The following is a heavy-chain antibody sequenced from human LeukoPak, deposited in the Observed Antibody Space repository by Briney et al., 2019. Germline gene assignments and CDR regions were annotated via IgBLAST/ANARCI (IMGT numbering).Heavy chain of an antibody. J-gene: IGHJ4*02. Sequence: PGGSLRLSCAASGFTFSSYSMNWVRQAPGKGLEWVSYISSSSSTIYYADSVKGRFTISRDNAKNSLYLQMNSLRAEDTAIFYCAKAAGSGWSQDYFDHWGRGTLVTVSS. D-gene: IGHD6-19*01. CDR3: AKAAGSGWSQDYFDH. CDR2: ISSSSSTI. CDR1: GFTFSSYS. V-gene: IGHV3-48*01.